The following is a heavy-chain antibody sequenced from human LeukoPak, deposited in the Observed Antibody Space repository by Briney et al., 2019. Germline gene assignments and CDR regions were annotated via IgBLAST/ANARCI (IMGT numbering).Heavy chain of an antibody. Sequence: GGSLRLSCAASGFTVNSNYMTWVRQAPGKGLEWVSVIHSGGSTFYADFVKGRYTISRDNSKNTLYLQMNSLRTDDTAVYYCASSSWSRSNWFDPWGQGTLVTVSS. CDR1: GFTVNSNY. J-gene: IGHJ5*02. D-gene: IGHD6-13*01. CDR3: ASSSWSRSNWFDP. CDR2: IHSGGST. V-gene: IGHV3-66*02.